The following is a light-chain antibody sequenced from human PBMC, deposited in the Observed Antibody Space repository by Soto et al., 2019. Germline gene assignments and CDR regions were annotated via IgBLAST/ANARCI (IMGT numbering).Light chain of an antibody. CDR2: GAS. J-gene: IGKJ2*02. CDR3: QQYGGSFPWT. V-gene: IGKV3-20*01. Sequence: EIVLTQSPGTLSLSPGERATLSCRASQSFSSGYLAWYQQKPGQAPRLLIYGASSRATGIPDRFSGSGSGTDFTLTISRLEPEDFGAYYCQQYGGSFPWTFGQGTKLEIK. CDR1: QSFSSGY.